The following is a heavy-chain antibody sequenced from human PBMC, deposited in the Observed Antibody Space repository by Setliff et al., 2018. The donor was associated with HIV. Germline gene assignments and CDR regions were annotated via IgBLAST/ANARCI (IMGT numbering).Heavy chain of an antibody. CDR2: IYTSGSV. CDR1: GGSISSYY. J-gene: IGHJ4*02. D-gene: IGHD6-19*01. Sequence: SQTLSLTCTVSGGSISSYYWSWIRQPPGKGLEWIGYIYTSGSVNYNPSLNSRVTISVDTSKNQFPLKVNSVTAADTAVYYCARSPRIGVAGEFEYWGQGTLVTVSS. V-gene: IGHV4-4*09. CDR3: ARSPRIGVAGEFEY.